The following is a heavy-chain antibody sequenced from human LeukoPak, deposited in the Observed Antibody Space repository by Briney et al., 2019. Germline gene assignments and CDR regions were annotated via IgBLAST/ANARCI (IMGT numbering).Heavy chain of an antibody. CDR3: ARRRDSSDGKDFDY. J-gene: IGHJ4*02. CDR1: GFTFSNSG. Sequence: GGSLRLSCAASGFTFSNSGMHWVRQAPGKGLEWVAIIWDDGGSEYYADSVKGRFTISRDNSKNTLYLQMISLRAEDTAVYYCARRRDSSDGKDFDYWGQGTLVTVSS. CDR2: IWDDGGSE. D-gene: IGHD3-22*01. V-gene: IGHV3-33*01.